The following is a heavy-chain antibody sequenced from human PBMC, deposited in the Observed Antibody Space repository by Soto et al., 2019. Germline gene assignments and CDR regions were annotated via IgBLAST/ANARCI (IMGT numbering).Heavy chain of an antibody. Sequence: QLQLQESGPGLVRPSETLSLTCTVSGGSISSSSYYWGWTRQPPGKGLEWIGSIYYTGITSYNQSLESRVTISLDTSKNQFSLKLTSVTAADTAVYYCARRIRYCSGGSCYSRWFDPWGQGTLVTVSS. CDR2: IYYTGIT. CDR3: ARRIRYCSGGSCYSRWFDP. CDR1: GGSISSSSYY. V-gene: IGHV4-39*01. D-gene: IGHD2-15*01. J-gene: IGHJ5*02.